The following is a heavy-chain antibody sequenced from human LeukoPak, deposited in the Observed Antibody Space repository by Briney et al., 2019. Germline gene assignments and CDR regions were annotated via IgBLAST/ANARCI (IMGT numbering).Heavy chain of an antibody. V-gene: IGHV1-69*05. CDR1: GGTFSSYA. J-gene: IGHJ5*02. CDR2: IIPIFGTA. D-gene: IGHD2-15*01. Sequence: VASVKVSCNASGGTFSSYAISWVRQAPGQGLEWMGRIIPIFGTANYAQKFQGRVTITTDESTSTAYMELSSLRSEDTAVYYCARTGYCSGGSCDADWFDPWGQGTLVTVSS. CDR3: ARTGYCSGGSCDADWFDP.